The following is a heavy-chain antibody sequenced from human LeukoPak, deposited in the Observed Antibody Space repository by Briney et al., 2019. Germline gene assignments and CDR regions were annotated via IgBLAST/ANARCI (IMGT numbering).Heavy chain of an antibody. CDR2: IIPIFGTA. J-gene: IGHJ3*02. CDR3: APGRLPRDGAFDI. CDR1: GGTFSSYA. D-gene: IGHD2-15*01. Sequence: SVKVSCKASGGTFSSYAISWVRQAPGQGLEWMGGIIPIFGTANYAQKFQGRVTITADESTSTAYMELSSLRSEDTAVYYCAPGRLPRDGAFDIWGQGTMVTVSS. V-gene: IGHV1-69*13.